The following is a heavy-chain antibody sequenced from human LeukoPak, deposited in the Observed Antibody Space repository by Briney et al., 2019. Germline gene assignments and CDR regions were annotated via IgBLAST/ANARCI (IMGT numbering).Heavy chain of an antibody. CDR1: GGSISSYY. J-gene: IGHJ4*02. V-gene: IGHV4-59*01. D-gene: IGHD3-22*01. CDR2: IYYSGST. CDR3: ARSNSGGSGYYFYFDY. Sequence: RPSETLPLTCTVSGGSISSYYWSWIRQPPGKGLEWIGYIYYSGSTNYNPSLKSRVTISVDTSKNQFSLKLSSVTAADTAVYYCARSNSGGSGYYFYFDYWGQGTLVTVSS.